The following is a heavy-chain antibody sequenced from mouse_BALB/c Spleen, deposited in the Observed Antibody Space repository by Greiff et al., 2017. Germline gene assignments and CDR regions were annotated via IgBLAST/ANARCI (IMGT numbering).Heavy chain of an antibody. CDR3: ARSITRDAMDY. CDR2: INPGSGGT. CDR1: GYAFTNYL. V-gene: IGHV1-54*01. D-gene: IGHD1-1*01. Sequence: QVQLQQSGAELVRPGTSVKVSCKASGYAFTNYLIEWVKQRPGQGLEWIGVINPGSGGTNYNEKFKGKATLTADKSSSTAYMQLSSLTSDDSAVYFCARSITRDAMDYWGQGTSVTVSS. J-gene: IGHJ4*01.